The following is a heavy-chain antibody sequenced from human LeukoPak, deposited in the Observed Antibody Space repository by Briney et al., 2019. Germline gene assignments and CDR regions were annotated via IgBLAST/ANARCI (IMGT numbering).Heavy chain of an antibody. CDR3: AKDSGSGGYFDY. D-gene: IGHD1-26*01. J-gene: IGHJ4*02. Sequence: GGSLRLSCAASGFTFSDRYMDWVRQAPGKGLEWVGRTSSKGNGYTTYYAASAKGRFTISRDDSKNSLYLQMNSLNTEDTAVYYCAKDSGSGGYFDYWGQGTLVTVSS. CDR2: TSSKGNGYTT. V-gene: IGHV3-72*01. CDR1: GFTFSDRY.